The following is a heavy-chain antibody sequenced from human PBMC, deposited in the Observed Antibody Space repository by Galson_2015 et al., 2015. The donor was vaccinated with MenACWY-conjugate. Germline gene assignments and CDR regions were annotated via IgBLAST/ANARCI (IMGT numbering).Heavy chain of an antibody. J-gene: IGHJ4*02. D-gene: IGHD1-26*01. Sequence: SLRLSCAGSEFTFRTDWMGWVRQTPGKGLEWVANISPDGNEKYYVDSVKGRFTISRDNTKNSLYLQMSSLRVEDSAVYSCARGGADTDYWGQGTLVTVSS. CDR1: EFTFRTDW. V-gene: IGHV3-7*03. CDR2: ISPDGNEK. CDR3: ARGGADTDY.